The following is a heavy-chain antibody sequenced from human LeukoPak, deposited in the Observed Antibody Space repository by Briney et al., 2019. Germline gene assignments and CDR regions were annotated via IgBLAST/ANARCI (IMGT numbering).Heavy chain of an antibody. CDR3: ARDGGGYCSGGSCSSVSYYGMDV. CDR1: GFTFSSYE. Sequence: GGSLRLSCAASGFTFSSYEMNWVRQAPGKGLEWVSYISSSGSTIYYADSVKGRFTISRDNAKNSLYLQTNSLRAEDTAVYYCARDGGGYCSGGSCSSVSYYGMDVWGKGTPVTVSS. J-gene: IGHJ6*04. CDR2: ISSSGSTI. D-gene: IGHD2-15*01. V-gene: IGHV3-48*03.